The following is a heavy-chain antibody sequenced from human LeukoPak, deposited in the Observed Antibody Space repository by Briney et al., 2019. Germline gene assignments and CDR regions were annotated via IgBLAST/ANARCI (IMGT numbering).Heavy chain of an antibody. CDR3: TTDGALLWFGESPGTS. V-gene: IGHV3-15*01. J-gene: IGHJ4*02. CDR1: GFTFSNAW. Sequence: GGSLRLSCAASGFTFSNAWMSWVRQAPGKGLEWVGRIKSKTDGGTTDYAAPVKGRFTISRDDSKNTLYLEMNSLKTEDTAVYYCTTDGALLWFGESPGTSWGQGTLVTVSS. CDR2: IKSKTDGGTT. D-gene: IGHD3-10*01.